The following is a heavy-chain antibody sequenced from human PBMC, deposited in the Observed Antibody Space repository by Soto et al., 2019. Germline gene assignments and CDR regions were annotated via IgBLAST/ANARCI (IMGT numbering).Heavy chain of an antibody. J-gene: IGHJ4*02. D-gene: IGHD2-15*01. CDR2: IFWNDAK. V-gene: IGHV2-5*01. Sequence: SGPTLVNPSQTLTLTCTCSGFSFSTTGASVGWISQPPGKALEWLALIFWNDAKRYSPSLRSRLTIIKDTSKNQVVLTMTNVDPVDTATYYCAYRRGGSSSGGNFDYWGQGTPVTVSS. CDR1: GFSFSTTGAS. CDR3: AYRRGGSSSGGNFDY.